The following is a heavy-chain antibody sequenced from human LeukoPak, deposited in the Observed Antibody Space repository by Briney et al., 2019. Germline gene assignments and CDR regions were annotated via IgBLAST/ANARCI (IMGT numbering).Heavy chain of an antibody. J-gene: IGHJ3*02. V-gene: IGHV4-38-2*02. CDR2: IYHSGST. CDR3: ARTTGRDAFHI. Sequence: SETLSLTCTVSGYSISSGYYWGWIRQPPGKGLEWIGSIYHSGSTYYNPSLKSRVTISVDTSKNQFSLKLSSVTAADTAVYYCARTTGRDAFHIWGQGTMVTVSS. D-gene: IGHD1-26*01. CDR1: GYSISSGYY.